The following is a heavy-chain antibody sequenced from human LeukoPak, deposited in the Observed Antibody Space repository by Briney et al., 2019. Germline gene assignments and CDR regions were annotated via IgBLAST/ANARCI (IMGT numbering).Heavy chain of an antibody. CDR2: INTNTGNP. Sequence: ASVKVSCKASGYIFTALAINWVRQAPGQGLEWMGWINTNTGNPTYAQGFTGRFVFSLDTSVSTAYLQISSLKADDTAVYYCAREGWFDPWGQGTLVTVSS. CDR1: GYIFTALA. J-gene: IGHJ5*02. CDR3: AREGWFDP. V-gene: IGHV7-4-1*02.